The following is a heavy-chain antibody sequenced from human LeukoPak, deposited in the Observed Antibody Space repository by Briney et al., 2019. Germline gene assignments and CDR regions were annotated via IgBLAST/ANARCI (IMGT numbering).Heavy chain of an antibody. CDR1: GFTFSSYA. V-gene: IGHV3-23*01. D-gene: IGHD3-3*01. CDR2: ISGSGGST. Sequence: GGSLRLSCAASGFTFSSYAMSWVRQAPGKGLEWVSAISGSGGSTYYADSVKGRFTISRDNSKNTLYLQMNSLRAEDTAVYYCAREDDFWSGRRYYYYGMDVWGQGTTVTVSS. J-gene: IGHJ6*02. CDR3: AREDDFWSGRRYYYYGMDV.